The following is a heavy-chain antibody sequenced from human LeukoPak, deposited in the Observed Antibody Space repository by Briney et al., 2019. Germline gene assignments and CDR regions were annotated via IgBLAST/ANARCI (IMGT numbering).Heavy chain of an antibody. J-gene: IGHJ6*02. CDR1: GGSISSYY. D-gene: IGHD2-2*01. V-gene: IGHV4-59*01. CDR3: ARVVDCSSTSCYSGYYYYGMDV. Sequence: SETLSLTCTVSGGSISSYYWSWIRQPPGKGLEWIGYIYYSGSTSYSPSLKSRVTISVDTSKNQFSLKLSPVTAADTAVYYCARVVDCSSTSCYSGYYYYGMDVWGQGTTVTVSS. CDR2: IYYSGST.